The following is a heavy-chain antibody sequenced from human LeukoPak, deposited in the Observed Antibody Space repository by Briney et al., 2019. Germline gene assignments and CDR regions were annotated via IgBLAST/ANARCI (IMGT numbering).Heavy chain of an antibody. Sequence: SETLSLPCTVSSDPNSTRHWIWLPQSPGKGREGLGYVFDSERNKVNPSLKSRATLSADTSKEQFSLRLTSAAAADPAVFYRATMKRRSIYGYFDYWGQGVLVTVSS. J-gene: IGHJ4*02. V-gene: IGHV4-59*11. CDR3: ATMKRRSIYGYFDY. CDR2: VFDSERN. CDR1: SDPNSTRH. D-gene: IGHD5-18*01.